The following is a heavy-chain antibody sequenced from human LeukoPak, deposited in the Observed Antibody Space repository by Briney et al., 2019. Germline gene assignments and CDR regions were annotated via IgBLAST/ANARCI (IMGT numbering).Heavy chain of an antibody. V-gene: IGHV4-4*09. CDR1: GGSISSYY. D-gene: IGHD6-13*01. J-gene: IGHJ4*02. Sequence: SETLSLTCTVSGGSISSYYWSWIRQPPGKGLEWIGYIYTSGSTNYNPSLKSRVTISVDTSKNQFSLELSSVTAADTAVYYCARGIAAAGTRNNFFDYWGQGTLVTVSS. CDR2: IYTSGST. CDR3: ARGIAAAGTRNNFFDY.